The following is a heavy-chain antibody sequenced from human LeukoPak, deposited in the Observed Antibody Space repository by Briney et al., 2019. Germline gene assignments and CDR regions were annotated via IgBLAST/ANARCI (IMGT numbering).Heavy chain of an antibody. J-gene: IGHJ1*01. Sequence: ETLSLTCTVPGGSISSYYWSWIRQPPEKGLEWIGYIYYSGSTNYNPSLKSRVTISVDPSKNQFSLKLSSVTAADTAVYYCASSGSIGSFYYLHHWGQGTLVTVSS. D-gene: IGHD1-26*01. V-gene: IGHV4-59*01. CDR2: IYYSGST. CDR1: GGSISSYY. CDR3: ASSGSIGSFYYLHH.